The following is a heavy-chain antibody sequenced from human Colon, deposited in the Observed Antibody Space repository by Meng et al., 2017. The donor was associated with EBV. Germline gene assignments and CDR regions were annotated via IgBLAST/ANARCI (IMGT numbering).Heavy chain of an antibody. D-gene: IGHD2-21*01. CDR1: GGSRTSGNYY. Sequence: QAPREASAPAPVHPSQTLSLTCTVSGGSRTSGNYYWSWIRQPPGKGLEWIGYIHHSGSAYYNPSLKSRVSISVDTSKNQFSLNLNSMTAADTAVYYCASFDHIPRRNYFDYWGQGTLVTVSS. CDR3: ASFDHIPRRNYFDY. CDR2: IHHSGSA. V-gene: IGHV4-30-4*01. J-gene: IGHJ4*02.